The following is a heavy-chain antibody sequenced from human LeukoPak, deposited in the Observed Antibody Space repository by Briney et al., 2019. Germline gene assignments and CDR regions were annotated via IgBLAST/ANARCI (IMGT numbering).Heavy chain of an antibody. CDR2: ISGGGTTT. Sequence: GGSLRLSCVASGFSFSIYEMNWVRQAQGKGLEWVSYISGGGTTTYYSDSVKGRFTISRDNAKNSLYLQMNSLRVDDTAIYYCARDVVTGDRFDPWGQGTLVTVSS. J-gene: IGHJ5*02. CDR1: GFSFSIYE. V-gene: IGHV3-48*03. D-gene: IGHD7-27*01. CDR3: ARDVVTGDRFDP.